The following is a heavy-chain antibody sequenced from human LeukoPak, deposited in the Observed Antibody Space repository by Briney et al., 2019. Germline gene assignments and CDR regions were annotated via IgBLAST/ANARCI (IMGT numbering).Heavy chain of an antibody. V-gene: IGHV1-18*01. D-gene: IGHD5-12*01. Sequence: ASVKVSCKASGYTFTSYGISWVRQAPGQGLEWMGWISAYNGNTNYAQKLQGRVTMTTDTSTSTAYMELRSLRSDDTAVYYCARELDIVATPIFGYWGQGTLVTVSS. CDR2: ISAYNGNT. CDR3: ARELDIVATPIFGY. CDR1: GYTFTSYG. J-gene: IGHJ4*02.